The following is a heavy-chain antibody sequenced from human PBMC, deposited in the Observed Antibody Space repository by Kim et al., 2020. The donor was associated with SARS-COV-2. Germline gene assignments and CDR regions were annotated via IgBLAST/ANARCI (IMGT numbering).Heavy chain of an antibody. V-gene: IGHV4-59*01. J-gene: IGHJ4*02. D-gene: IGHD2-2*01. Sequence: TYTPSLKRRVTISVDTSKNQVSLKRSSVAAADTAVYYCARKVDTSWTFDYWGQGTLVTVSS. CDR3: ARKVDTSWTFDY.